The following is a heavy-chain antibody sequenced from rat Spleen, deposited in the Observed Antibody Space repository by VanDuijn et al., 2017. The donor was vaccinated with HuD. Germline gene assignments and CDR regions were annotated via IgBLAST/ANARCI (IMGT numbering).Heavy chain of an antibody. Sequence: EVQLVESGGGLVQPGRSMNLSCTVSGFTFTNYDMAWVRQAPTKGPEWVASISFDGTATYYQDSVRGRFTISRDDTKSSLYLQMNSLRSEDTATYYCTTENYWFAYWGQGTLVTVSS. CDR1: GFTFTNYD. D-gene: IGHD1-10*01. J-gene: IGHJ3*01. V-gene: IGHV5-20*01. CDR3: TTENYWFAY. CDR2: ISFDGTAT.